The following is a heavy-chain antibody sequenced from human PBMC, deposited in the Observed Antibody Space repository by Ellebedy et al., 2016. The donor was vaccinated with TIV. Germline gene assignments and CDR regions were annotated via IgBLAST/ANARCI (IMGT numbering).Heavy chain of an antibody. D-gene: IGHD6-19*01. CDR1: GYTFTSYY. Sequence: ASVKVSCXASGYTFTSYYMHWVRQAPGQGLEWMGIINPSGGSTSYAQKFQGRVTMTWDTSTRTVYMELSSLRSEDTAVYYCARQYSSGWDYFDYWGQGTLVTVSS. J-gene: IGHJ4*02. CDR3: ARQYSSGWDYFDY. CDR2: INPSGGST. V-gene: IGHV1-46*01.